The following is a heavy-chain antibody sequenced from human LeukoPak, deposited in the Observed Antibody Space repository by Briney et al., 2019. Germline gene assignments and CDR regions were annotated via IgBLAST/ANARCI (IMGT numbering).Heavy chain of an antibody. CDR2: INHSGST. CDR3: ARRVWEMATGALNWFDP. V-gene: IGHV4-34*01. J-gene: IGHJ5*02. D-gene: IGHD5-24*01. CDR1: GGSFSGYY. Sequence: SETLCLTCAVYGGSFSGYYWSWIRQPPGKGLEWIGEINHSGSTNYNPSLKSRVTISVDTSKNQFSLKLSSVTAADTAVYYCARRVWEMATGALNWFDPWGQGTLVTVSS.